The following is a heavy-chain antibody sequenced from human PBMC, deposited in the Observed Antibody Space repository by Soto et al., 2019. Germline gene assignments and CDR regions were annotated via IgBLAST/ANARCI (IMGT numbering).Heavy chain of an antibody. D-gene: IGHD3-16*01. J-gene: IGHJ4*02. CDR2: ISSSGSTI. CDR3: ARGRSWGDYVSYFDY. Sequence: QVQLVESGGGLVKPGGSLRLSCAASGFTFSDYYMSWIRQAPGKGLEWVSYISSSGSTIYYADSVKGRLTISRDNAKNSLYLEMYSVRAEDTAVYYCARGRSWGDYVSYFDYWGQGTLVTVSS. V-gene: IGHV3-11*01. CDR1: GFTFSDYY.